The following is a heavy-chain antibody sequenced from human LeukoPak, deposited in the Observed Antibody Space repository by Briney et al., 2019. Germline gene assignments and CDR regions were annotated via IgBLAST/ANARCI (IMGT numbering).Heavy chain of an antibody. CDR2: IYYSGST. J-gene: IGHJ6*02. V-gene: IGHV4-59*02. Sequence: SETLSLTCTVSGGSVSSYYWSWIRQPPGKGLGWLGYIYYSGSTNYNPSLKRRVTISVDTSKNQFSLKLSSVTAADTAVYHCARDNWNYGSSMDVWGQGTTVTVSS. CDR3: ARDNWNYGSSMDV. D-gene: IGHD1-7*01. CDR1: GGSVSSYY.